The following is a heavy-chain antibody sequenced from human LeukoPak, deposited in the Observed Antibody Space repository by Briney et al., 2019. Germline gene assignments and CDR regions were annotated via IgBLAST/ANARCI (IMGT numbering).Heavy chain of an antibody. CDR3: ARQPSYYYMDV. V-gene: IGHV3-48*04. J-gene: IGHJ6*03. Sequence: GGSLRLSCAASGFTFSSYSMNWVRQAPGKGLEWVSYISSSSSTIYYADSVKGRFTISRDNAKNSLYLQMNSLRAEDTAVYYCARQPSYYYMDVWGKGTTVTVSS. CDR1: GFTFSSYS. CDR2: ISSSSSTI.